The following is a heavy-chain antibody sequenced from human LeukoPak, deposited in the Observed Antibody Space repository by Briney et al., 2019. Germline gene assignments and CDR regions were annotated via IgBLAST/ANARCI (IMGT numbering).Heavy chain of an antibody. CDR2: IKQDESEQ. Sequence: GGSLRLSCAASGFTFSSYWMSWVRQAPGKGLEWVANIKQDESEQYYVDSVKGRFTISRDNGKNSLYLQMHSLRAEDTAVYYCARGARGFDYWGQETLVPVSS. D-gene: IGHD3-16*01. V-gene: IGHV3-7*04. J-gene: IGHJ4*02. CDR3: ARGARGFDY. CDR1: GFTFSSYW.